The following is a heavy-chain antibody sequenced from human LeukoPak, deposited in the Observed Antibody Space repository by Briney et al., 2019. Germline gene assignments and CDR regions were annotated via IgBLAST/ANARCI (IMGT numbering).Heavy chain of an antibody. Sequence: ASVKVSCKASGGTFSSYAISWVRQAPGQGLEWMGRIIPILGIANYAQKFQGRVTITADKSTSTAYMELSSLRSEDTAVYYCAIYYGGNSSGYYYYGMDVWGQGTTVTVSS. CDR1: GGTFSSYA. V-gene: IGHV1-69*04. CDR3: AIYYGGNSSGYYYYGMDV. D-gene: IGHD4-23*01. CDR2: IIPILGIA. J-gene: IGHJ6*02.